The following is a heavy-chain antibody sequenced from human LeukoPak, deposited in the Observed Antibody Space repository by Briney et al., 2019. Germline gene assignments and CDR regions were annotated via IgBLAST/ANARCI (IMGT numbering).Heavy chain of an antibody. CDR2: FDPEDGET. J-gene: IGHJ5*02. Sequence: ASVKVSCKVSGYTLTELSMHWARQAPGKGLEWMGGFDPEDGETIYAQKFQGRVTMTEDTSTDTAYMELSSLRSEDTAVYYCATAQGVAATNWFDPWGQGTLVTVSS. V-gene: IGHV1-24*01. CDR1: GYTLTELS. D-gene: IGHD2-15*01. CDR3: ATAQGVAATNWFDP.